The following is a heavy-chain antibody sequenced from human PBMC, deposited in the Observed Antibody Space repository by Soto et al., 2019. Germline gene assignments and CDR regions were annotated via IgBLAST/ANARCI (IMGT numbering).Heavy chain of an antibody. CDR1: XGSXXXYY. CDR3: ARVSRDDYNPRPDYFDY. CDR2: IYYPGST. V-gene: IGHV4-59*01. D-gene: IGHD4-4*01. J-gene: IGHJ4*02. Sequence: SEXLSXXXTVSXGSXXXYYXXXXXXXXXXGLELIGYIYYPGSTNYNPSLKSLITISVDTSKHQFSLILSSVTAADTAVYYCARVSRDDYNPRPDYFDYWGQGTLVTVSS.